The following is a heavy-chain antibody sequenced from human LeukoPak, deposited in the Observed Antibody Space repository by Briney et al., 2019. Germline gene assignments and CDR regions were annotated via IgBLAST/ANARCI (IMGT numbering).Heavy chain of an antibody. CDR3: ARVFDSGSQAYFYYMDV. D-gene: IGHD3-10*01. J-gene: IGHJ6*03. Sequence: SETLSLTCTVSGGSISSYYWSWIRQPPGKGLEWIGYINYSGSTNYNPSLKSRVTMSVDTSKNQFSLKVSSVTAADTAVYYCARVFDSGSQAYFYYMDVRGKGTTVTIFS. V-gene: IGHV4-59*01. CDR2: INYSGST. CDR1: GGSISSYY.